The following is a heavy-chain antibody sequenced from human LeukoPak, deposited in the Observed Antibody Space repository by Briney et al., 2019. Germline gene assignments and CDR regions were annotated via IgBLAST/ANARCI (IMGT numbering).Heavy chain of an antibody. D-gene: IGHD3-3*01. CDR1: GGTFSGYA. J-gene: IGHJ5*02. V-gene: IGHV1-69*05. CDR3: ARDLGVFRVAPGWFDP. CDR2: IIPIFGTA. Sequence: SVKVACKASGGTFSGYAISWVRHAPGQGLEWMGGIIPIFGTANYAQKFQGRDTITTDESTSTAYMELSSLRSEDTAVYYCARDLGVFRVAPGWFDPWGQGTLVTVSS.